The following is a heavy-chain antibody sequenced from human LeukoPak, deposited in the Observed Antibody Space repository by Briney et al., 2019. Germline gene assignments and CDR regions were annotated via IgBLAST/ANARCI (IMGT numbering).Heavy chain of an antibody. V-gene: IGHV4-34*01. CDR2: INHSGST. CDR3: ARSYALRRVIPYY. Sequence: SETLSLTCAVYGGSFSGYYWSWIRQPPGKGLEWIGEINHSGSTNYNPSLKSRVTISVDTSKNQFSLKLSSVTAADTAVYYCARSYALRRVIPYYWGQGTLVTVSS. J-gene: IGHJ4*02. D-gene: IGHD3-16*02. CDR1: GGSFSGYY.